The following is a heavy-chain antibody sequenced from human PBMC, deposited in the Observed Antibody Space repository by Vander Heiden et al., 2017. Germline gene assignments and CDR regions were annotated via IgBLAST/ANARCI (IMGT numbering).Heavy chain of an antibody. CDR3: ARRGALNYYDSSGDDY. J-gene: IGHJ4*02. CDR1: GYSFTSYW. D-gene: IGHD3-22*01. V-gene: IGHV5-51*01. Sequence: EVQLVQSGAEVKKPGESLKISCKGSGYSFTSYWTGWVRQMPGKGLEWMGIIYPGDSDTRYSPSFQGQVTISADKSISTAYLQWSSLKASDTAMYYCARRGALNYYDSSGDDYWGQGTLVTVSS. CDR2: IYPGDSDT.